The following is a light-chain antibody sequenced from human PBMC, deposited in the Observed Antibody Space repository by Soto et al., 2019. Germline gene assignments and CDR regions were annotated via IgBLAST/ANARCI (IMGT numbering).Light chain of an antibody. CDR3: QQYTSYYS. J-gene: IGKJ2*03. Sequence: DIQMTQSPSTLSASVGDRVTITCRASQSIETWLDWYQQKPGNAPKLLIYKASTLQSGVPSRFSGSGSGADFTLTISSLQPDDFGTYYCQQYTSYYSFGQGTKVEIK. V-gene: IGKV1-5*03. CDR1: QSIETW. CDR2: KAS.